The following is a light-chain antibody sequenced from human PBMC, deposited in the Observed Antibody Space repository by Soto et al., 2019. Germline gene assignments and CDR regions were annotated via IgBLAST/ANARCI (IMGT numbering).Light chain of an antibody. J-gene: IGKJ1*01. Sequence: DIQMTQSPSSLSVSVGDRVTITCRTSQSISNYLNWYQQKAGKAPKLLIYGASNLQSGVPSRFSGSGSGTDFTLTISSLQLEDFATYYCQQSYSTPRTFGQGTKVEIK. CDR1: QSISNY. CDR2: GAS. CDR3: QQSYSTPRT. V-gene: IGKV1-39*01.